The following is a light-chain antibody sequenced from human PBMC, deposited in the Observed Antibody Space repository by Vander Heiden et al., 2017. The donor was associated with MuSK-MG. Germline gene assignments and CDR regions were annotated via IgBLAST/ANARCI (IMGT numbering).Light chain of an antibody. V-gene: IGKV4-1*01. CDR3: QRDRSVPRT. J-gene: IGKJ1*01. CDR1: QSVLYSLNNKNC. Sequence: DIVMTQSPGSLAVSLGERATINCKSSQSVLYSLNNKNCLAWYQQKPGQPPKVLIYWASTRESGVPDRFSGSGSGTDFTLTISRLHAEDVAVYYCQRDRSVPRTFGQGTKVEIK. CDR2: WAS.